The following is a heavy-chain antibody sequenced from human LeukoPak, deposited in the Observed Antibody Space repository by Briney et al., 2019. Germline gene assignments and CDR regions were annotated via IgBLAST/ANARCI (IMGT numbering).Heavy chain of an antibody. CDR1: GFRFGNSA. Sequence: PGGSLRLSCVGSGFRFGNSAMSWVRQIPGKGLVWVSRINSDGRSTSYADSVKGRFTISRDNAKNTLYLQMNSLRAEDTAVYYCARGSISGANWFDPWGQGTLVTVSS. CDR2: INSDGRST. J-gene: IGHJ5*02. D-gene: IGHD1-20*01. CDR3: ARGSISGANWFDP. V-gene: IGHV3-74*01.